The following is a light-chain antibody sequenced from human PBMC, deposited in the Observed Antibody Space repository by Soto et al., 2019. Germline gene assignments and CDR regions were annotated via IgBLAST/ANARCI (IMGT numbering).Light chain of an antibody. Sequence: QSVLTQPPSLSTTPGQTVTISCSGSASNIGRKAVDWYQKLPGTAPKLLIYNNDHRPSGVPDRFSGSKSGTSASLAISGLQSEDEADYYCASWYDSLDGVLFGGGTKLTVL. CDR3: ASWYDSLDGVL. J-gene: IGLJ2*01. CDR2: NND. V-gene: IGLV1-44*01. CDR1: ASNIGRKA.